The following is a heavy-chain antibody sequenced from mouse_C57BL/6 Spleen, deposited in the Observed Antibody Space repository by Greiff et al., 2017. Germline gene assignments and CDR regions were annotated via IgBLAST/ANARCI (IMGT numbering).Heavy chain of an antibody. CDR3: ARRDYDYEGDYYAMDY. CDR1: GYAFSSYW. Sequence: VQLQQSGAELVKPGASVTISCKASGYAFSSYWMNWVKQRPGKGLEWIGQIYPGDGDTNYNGTFKGKATLTADKSSSTAYMQLSRLTSEDSAVYFCARRDYDYEGDYYAMDYWGQGTSVTVSS. D-gene: IGHD2-4*01. V-gene: IGHV1-80*01. CDR2: IYPGDGDT. J-gene: IGHJ4*01.